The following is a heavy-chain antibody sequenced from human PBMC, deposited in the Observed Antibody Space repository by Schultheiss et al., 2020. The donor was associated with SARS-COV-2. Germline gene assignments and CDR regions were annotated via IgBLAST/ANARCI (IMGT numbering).Heavy chain of an antibody. D-gene: IGHD6-19*01. CDR3: ARDPPSSDWLTWYFDL. V-gene: IGHV3-33*01. CDR2: IWYDGSNK. CDR1: GFTFSSYG. J-gene: IGHJ2*01. Sequence: GGSLRLSCAASGFTFSSYGMHWVRQAPGKGLEWVAVIWYDGSNKYYADSVKGRFTISRYNSKNTLSLQMNSVRAEDTAVYYCARDPPSSDWLTWYFDLWGRGTLVTVSS.